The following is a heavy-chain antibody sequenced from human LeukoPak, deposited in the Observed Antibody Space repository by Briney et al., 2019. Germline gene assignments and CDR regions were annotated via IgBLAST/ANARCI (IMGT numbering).Heavy chain of an antibody. CDR3: ARDNSLRDTAWWFDP. CDR2: IYSRGNT. Sequence: PSDTLSLTCTVSGASISSSSSYWGWIRQPPGKGLEWLGNIYSRGNTYYKPSLRSRFTISIDTSKNQFSLRLTSVTAADTAVYYCARDNSLRDTAWWFDPWGQGTLVTVSS. D-gene: IGHD5-24*01. V-gene: IGHV4-39*07. J-gene: IGHJ5*02. CDR1: GASISSSSSY.